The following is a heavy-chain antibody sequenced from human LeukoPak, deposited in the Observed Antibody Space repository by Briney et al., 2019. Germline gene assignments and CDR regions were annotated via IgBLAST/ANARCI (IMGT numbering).Heavy chain of an antibody. CDR2: IYPGVSDT. D-gene: IGHD5-12*01. V-gene: IGHV5-51*01. CDR3: ARLYSGYDGLDY. J-gene: IGHJ4*02. Sequence: GESLKISCKGSGYSFTSYWNGWVRPMPREGLEWMGIIYPGVSDTRYSPSFQGQVTISADKSISTAYLQWSSLKASDTAMYYCARLYSGYDGLDYWGQGTLVTVSS. CDR1: GYSFTSYW.